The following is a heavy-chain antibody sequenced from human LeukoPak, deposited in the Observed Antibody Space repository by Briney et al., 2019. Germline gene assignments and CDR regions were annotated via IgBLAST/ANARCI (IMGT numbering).Heavy chain of an antibody. J-gene: IGHJ4*02. V-gene: IGHV1-2*02. CDR3: ARGSRYCSSTSCWEFDY. CDR2: INPNSGGT. Sequence: ASVKVSXKASGYTFTGYYMHWVRQAPGQGLEWMGWINPNSGGTNYAQKFQGRVTMTRDTSISTAYMELSRLRSDDTAVYYCARGSRYCSSTSCWEFDYWGQGTLVTVSS. CDR1: GYTFTGYY. D-gene: IGHD2-2*01.